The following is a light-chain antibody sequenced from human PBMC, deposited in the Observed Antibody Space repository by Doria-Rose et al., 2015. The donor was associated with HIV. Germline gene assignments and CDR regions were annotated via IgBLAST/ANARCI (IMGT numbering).Light chain of an antibody. J-gene: IGKJ3*01. CDR1: QSILYTSKNY. CDR3: QQYYDTPS. CDR2: WAS. V-gene: IGKV4-1*01. Sequence: VLTQSPESLGMSLGERATLNCKSNQSILYTSKNYLAWYQQKPGQPPKLLIYWASTRQSGVPARFSGSGSGTDFTLTISSLEAEDVAVYYCQQYYDTPSFGPGTTVDIK.